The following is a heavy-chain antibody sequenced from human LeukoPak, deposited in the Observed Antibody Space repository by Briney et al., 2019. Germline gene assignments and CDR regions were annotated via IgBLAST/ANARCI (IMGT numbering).Heavy chain of an antibody. V-gene: IGHV1-2*02. CDR2: IDPDSGGT. D-gene: IGHD2-2*01. CDR3: ARVGYCGATSCYGGFAP. CDR1: GYTFTGYF. Sequence: GASVKVSCKASGYTFTGYFIQWVRQAPGQGLEWMGWIDPDSGGTNYAQKFQGRVTMTRDTSITTAYLELSRLRSDDTAVYYCARVGYCGATSCYGGFAPWGRGTLVTVSS. J-gene: IGHJ5*02.